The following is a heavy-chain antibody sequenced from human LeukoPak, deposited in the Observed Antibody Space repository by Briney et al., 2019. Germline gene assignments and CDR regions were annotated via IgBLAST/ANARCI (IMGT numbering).Heavy chain of an antibody. J-gene: IGHJ4*02. CDR2: ISGNGDRT. Sequence: GGSLRLSCAASGFTFSSSAMSWVRQPPGRGLEWVSAISGNGDRTHYADSVKGRFTVSRDTSTNTLFLQLNSLRAEDTAIYYCARLLRGVVVPYFDSWGQGTLVTVSS. CDR3: ARLLRGVVVPYFDS. V-gene: IGHV3-23*01. D-gene: IGHD3-10*01. CDR1: GFTFSSSA.